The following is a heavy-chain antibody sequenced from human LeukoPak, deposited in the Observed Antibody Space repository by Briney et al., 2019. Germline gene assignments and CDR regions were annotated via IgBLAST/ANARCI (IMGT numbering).Heavy chain of an antibody. J-gene: IGHJ3*02. CDR1: GGSISSGSYY. CDR3: ARGRRIAVAGRGYAFDI. CDR2: IYTSGST. V-gene: IGHV4-61*02. D-gene: IGHD6-19*01. Sequence: SETLSLTCTVSGGSISSGSYYWSWIRQPAGKGLEWIGRIYTSGSTNYNPSLKSRVTISVDTSKNQFSLKLSSVTAADTAVYYCARGRRIAVAGRGYAFDIWGQGTMVTVSS.